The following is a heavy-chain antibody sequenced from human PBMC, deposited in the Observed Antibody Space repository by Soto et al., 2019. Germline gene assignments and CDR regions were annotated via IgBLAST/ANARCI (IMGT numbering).Heavy chain of an antibody. J-gene: IGHJ6*03. D-gene: IGHD2-8*01. CDR3: ARETGTGGGTAIVLMVYAKVSSPLYYMDV. V-gene: IGHV3-7*01. CDR2: IKQDGSEK. CDR1: GFTFSSYW. Sequence: GGSLRLSCAASGFTFSSYWMSWVRQAPGKGLEWVANIKQDGSEKYYVDSVKGRFTISRDNAKNSLYLQMNSLRAEDTAVYYCARETGTGGGTAIVLMVYAKVSSPLYYMDVWGKGTTVTVSS.